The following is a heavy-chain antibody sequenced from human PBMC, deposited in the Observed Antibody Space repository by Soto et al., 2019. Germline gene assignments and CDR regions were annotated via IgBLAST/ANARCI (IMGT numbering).Heavy chain of an antibody. J-gene: IGHJ5*02. CDR2: IYYSGST. D-gene: IGHD2-2*01. CDR3: ARDGGNCSSTSGPNWFDP. V-gene: IGHV4-59*01. CDR1: GGSISSYY. Sequence: ETLSLTCTVSGGSISSYYWSWIRQPPGKGLEWIGYIYYSGSTNYNPSLKSRVTISVDTSKNQFSLKLSSVTAADTAVYYCARDGGNCSSTSGPNWFDPWGQGTLVTVSS.